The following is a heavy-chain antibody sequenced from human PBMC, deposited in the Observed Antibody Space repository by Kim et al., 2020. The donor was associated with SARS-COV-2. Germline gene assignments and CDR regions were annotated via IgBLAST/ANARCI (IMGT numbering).Heavy chain of an antibody. Sequence: ASVKVSCKSSGYTFTGYYMHWVRQAPGQGLEWMGWINPNSGGTNYAQKFQGRVTMTRDTSISTAYMELSRLRSDDTAVYYCATFFNYDILTGYYPHDYWGQGTLVTLSS. J-gene: IGHJ4*02. CDR3: ATFFNYDILTGYYPHDY. CDR1: GYTFTGYY. CDR2: INPNSGGT. V-gene: IGHV1-2*02. D-gene: IGHD3-9*01.